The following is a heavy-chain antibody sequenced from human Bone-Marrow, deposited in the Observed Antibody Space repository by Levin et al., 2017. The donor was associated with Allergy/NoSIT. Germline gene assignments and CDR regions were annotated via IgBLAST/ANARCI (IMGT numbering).Heavy chain of an antibody. V-gene: IGHV3-23*01. CDR1: GFTFSNYA. CDR3: AKILVPSLDYYGYGMDL. Sequence: GESLKISCAASGFTFSNYAMVWVRQAPGKGLESISSISGSDGRTYYADSVKGRFTISRDNSKNTLYLQMNSLGAADPAVYFCAKILVPSLDYYGYGMDLWGQGTTVTVSS. J-gene: IGHJ6*02. CDR2: ISGSDGRT. D-gene: IGHD3-10*01.